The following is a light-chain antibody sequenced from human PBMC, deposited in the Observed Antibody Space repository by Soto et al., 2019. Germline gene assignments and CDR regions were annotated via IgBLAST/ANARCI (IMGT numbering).Light chain of an antibody. Sequence: QSVLTQPASVSGSPGQSITISCTGTSSDVGGYNYVSWYQQHPGKAPKLMIYDVSNRPSGVSNRFSGCKSGNTASLTISGLQAEDEADYYCSSYTSSSTLLYVFGTGTKVTVL. J-gene: IGLJ1*01. V-gene: IGLV2-14*01. CDR3: SSYTSSSTLLYV. CDR2: DVS. CDR1: SSDVGGYNY.